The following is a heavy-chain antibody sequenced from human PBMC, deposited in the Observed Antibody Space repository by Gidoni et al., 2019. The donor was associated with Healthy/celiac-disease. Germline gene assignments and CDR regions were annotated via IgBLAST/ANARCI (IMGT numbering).Heavy chain of an antibody. CDR2: IYHSGST. J-gene: IGHJ4*02. CDR1: GGSISSGGYS. D-gene: IGHD3-3*01. V-gene: IGHV4-30-2*01. Sequence: QLQLQESGSGLVKPSQTLSLTCAVSGGSISSGGYSWSWIRQPPGKGLEWIGYIYHSGSTYYNPSLKSRVTISVDRSKNQFSLKLSSVTAADTAVYYCARVAFWSGGPYYFDYWGQGTLVTVSS. CDR3: ARVAFWSGGPYYFDY.